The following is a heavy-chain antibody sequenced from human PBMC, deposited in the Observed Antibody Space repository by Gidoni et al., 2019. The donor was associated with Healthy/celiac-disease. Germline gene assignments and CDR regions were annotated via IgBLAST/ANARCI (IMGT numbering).Heavy chain of an antibody. CDR1: GSTLSSYS. V-gene: IGHV3-21*01. CDR3: ASDPSHLDDSSGYYYGGY. J-gene: IGHJ4*02. D-gene: IGHD3-22*01. Sequence: EVRLVWAGGGLVKPVGSVRRSCAASGSTLSSYSMNWVRQAPGKGLVWVSSISSSSSYIYYADSVKGRFTISRDNAKNSLYLQMNSLRAEDTAVYYCASDPSHLDDSSGYYYGGYCGQGTLVTVSS. CDR2: ISSSSSYI.